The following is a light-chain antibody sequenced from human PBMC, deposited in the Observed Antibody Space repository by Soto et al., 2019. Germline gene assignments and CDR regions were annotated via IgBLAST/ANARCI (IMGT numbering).Light chain of an antibody. J-gene: IGLJ1*01. CDR1: SSNIGNSF. CDR3: GAWDGGLSAFV. Sequence: QSVLTQPPSVSAARGRTVTISCSGSSSNIGNSFVSWYQQLPGTAPRLLIYDNNERPSGIPDRFSGSKSGTSATLGITGLQTGDEADYYCGAWDGGLSAFVFGTGTKVTVL. CDR2: DNN. V-gene: IGLV1-51*01.